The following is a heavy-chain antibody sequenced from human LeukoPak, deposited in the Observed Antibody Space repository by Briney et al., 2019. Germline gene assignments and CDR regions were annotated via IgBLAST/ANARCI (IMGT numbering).Heavy chain of an antibody. CDR3: AREGVRFLGGRNWFDP. J-gene: IGHJ5*02. Sequence: ASVNVSCKASGYTFTGYYMHWVRQAPGQGLEWMGWINPNSGGTNYAQRFQGRVTMTRDTSISTAYMELSRLRSDDTAVYYCAREGVRFLGGRNWFDPWGQGTLVTVSS. V-gene: IGHV1-2*02. CDR1: GYTFTGYY. CDR2: INPNSGGT. D-gene: IGHD3-3*01.